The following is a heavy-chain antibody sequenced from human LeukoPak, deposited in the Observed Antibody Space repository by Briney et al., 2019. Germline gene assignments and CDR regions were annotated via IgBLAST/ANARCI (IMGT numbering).Heavy chain of an antibody. V-gene: IGHV4-4*09. D-gene: IGHD1-26*01. CDR1: GGSISSYY. Sequence: SETLSLTCTVSGGSISSYYWSWIRQPPGKGLEWIGYIYTSGSTNYNPSLRSRVTISVDTSSNQFSLKLSSVTAADTAVYYCARLGPPWELNYYYYFMDVWGKGTTVTVSS. CDR3: ARLGPPWELNYYYYFMDV. J-gene: IGHJ6*03. CDR2: IYTSGST.